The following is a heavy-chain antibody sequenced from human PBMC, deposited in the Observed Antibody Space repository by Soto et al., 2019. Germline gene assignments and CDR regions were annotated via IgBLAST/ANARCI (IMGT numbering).Heavy chain of an antibody. V-gene: IGHV2-5*02. CDR2: IYWDEDK. CDR3: AGWNYESGLDV. D-gene: IGHD1-7*01. Sequence: QITLKESGPTLVRPTQTLTLTCSFSGFSLNTNGMGVGWIRQPPGKALEWLAFIYWDEDKRYSPSLKTRLTVTTDTSTNEVVLTLTILDPWDIGTCYCAGWNYESGLDVWGQGTTVTVSS. CDR1: GFSLNTNGMG. J-gene: IGHJ6*02.